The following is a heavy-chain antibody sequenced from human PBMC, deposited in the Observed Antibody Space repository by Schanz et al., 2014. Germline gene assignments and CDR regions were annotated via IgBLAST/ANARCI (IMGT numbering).Heavy chain of an antibody. Sequence: QVQVIQSGPEVKKPGASVKVSCKASGYTFTNHYLHWVRQAPGQGLEWMGRISPSSGGTNYAQNFQGRVTMTKDTSINTVSMELSTLTSDATAVYYCARESVSRTRLFDPWGQGTLVTVSS. D-gene: IGHD3-3*01. CDR1: GYTFTNHY. V-gene: IGHV1-2*06. CDR3: ARESVSRTRLFDP. CDR2: ISPSSGGT. J-gene: IGHJ5*02.